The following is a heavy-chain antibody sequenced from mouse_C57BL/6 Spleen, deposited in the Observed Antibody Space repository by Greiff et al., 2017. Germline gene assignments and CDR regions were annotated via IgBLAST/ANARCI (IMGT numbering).Heavy chain of an antibody. CDR2: ISSGSSTI. J-gene: IGHJ4*01. CDR3: ERGGFGRGGYYRDYAMDY. V-gene: IGHV5-17*01. Sequence: EVKLVESGGGLVKPGGSLKLSCAASGFTFSDYGMHWVRQAPEKGLEWVAYISSGSSTIYYADTVKGRFTLSRDKAKNTLFLQMTSLGSEDTAMYYCERGGFGRGGYYRDYAMDYWGQGTSVTVSS. D-gene: IGHD2-3*01. CDR1: GFTFSDYG.